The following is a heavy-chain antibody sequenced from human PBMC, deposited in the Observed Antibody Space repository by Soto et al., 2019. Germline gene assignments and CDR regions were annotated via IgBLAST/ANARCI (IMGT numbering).Heavy chain of an antibody. CDR2: IIPILGIA. V-gene: IGHV1-69*02. Sequence: QVQLVQSGAEVKKPGSSVKVSCKASGGTFSSYTISWVRQAPGQGLEWMGRIIPILGIANYAQKFQGRVTITGDKSTSTASMEMSSLRSEDPAVYYCAAEYGGNPARGQGTLVTLSS. CDR1: GGTFSSYT. CDR3: AAEYGGNPA. D-gene: IGHD2-15*01. J-gene: IGHJ4*02.